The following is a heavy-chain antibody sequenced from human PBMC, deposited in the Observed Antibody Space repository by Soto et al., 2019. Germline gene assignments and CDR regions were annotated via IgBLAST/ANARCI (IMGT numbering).Heavy chain of an antibody. V-gene: IGHV2-26*01. CDR2: IFSNDEK. CDR1: GFSLSNARMG. J-gene: IGHJ4*02. CDR3: ARIWLGSYSDY. D-gene: IGHD1-26*01. Sequence: QVTLKESGPVLVKPTETLTLTCTVSGFSLSNARMGVSWIRQPPGKALEWLAHIFSNDEKSYSTSLKSRLTISKDTSKSQVVLTMTNMDPVDTATYYCARIWLGSYSDYWGQGTLVTVSS.